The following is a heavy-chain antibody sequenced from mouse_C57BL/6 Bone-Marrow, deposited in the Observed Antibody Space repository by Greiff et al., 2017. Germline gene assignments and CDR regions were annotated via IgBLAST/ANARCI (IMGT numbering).Heavy chain of an antibody. CDR3: ARRRIGLWLQRRGYYAMDY. CDR2: INPYNGGT. CDR1: GYTFTDYY. J-gene: IGHJ4*01. Sequence: VQLKQSGPVLVKPGASVKMSCKASGYTFTDYYMNWVKQSHGKSLEWIGVINPYNGGTSYNQKFKGKATLTVDKSSSTAYMELNSLTSGDSAVYYCARRRIGLWLQRRGYYAMDYWGQGTSVTVSS. V-gene: IGHV1-19*01. D-gene: IGHD2-2*01.